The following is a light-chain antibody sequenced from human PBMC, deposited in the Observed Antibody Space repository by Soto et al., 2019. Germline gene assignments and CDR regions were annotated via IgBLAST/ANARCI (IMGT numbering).Light chain of an antibody. J-gene: IGLJ2*01. CDR3: AAWDDSLNGLV. V-gene: IGLV1-44*01. Sequence: QSVVTQPPSASGTPGQRVSISCSGSSSNIGRNTVNWYQQLPGTAPKLLIYVNNERPSGVPDRFSGSKSGTSASLAISGLQSEDEADYYCAAWDDSLNGLVFGGGTKLTVL. CDR1: SSNIGRNT. CDR2: VNN.